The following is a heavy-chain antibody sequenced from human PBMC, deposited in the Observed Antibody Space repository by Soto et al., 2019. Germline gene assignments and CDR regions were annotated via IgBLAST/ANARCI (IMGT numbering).Heavy chain of an antibody. CDR3: ARDRSHSPEYFDY. CDR1: GGSISSDEYY. CDR2: IYYSGST. J-gene: IGHJ4*02. Sequence: QVQVQESGPGLVKPSETLSLTCTVSGGSISSDEYYWSWIRQPPGEGLEWIGYIYYSGSTSYNPSLKSRLTISIDTSKNQFSLTLTSVSAADTAVYYCARDRSHSPEYFDYWGQGTLVTVSS. V-gene: IGHV4-30-4*01.